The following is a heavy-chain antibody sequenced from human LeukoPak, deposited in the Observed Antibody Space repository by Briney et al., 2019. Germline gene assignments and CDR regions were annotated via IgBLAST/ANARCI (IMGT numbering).Heavy chain of an antibody. V-gene: IGHV3-30-3*01. CDR1: GFTFSSYA. CDR3: ARDQPEHYLPSDY. J-gene: IGHJ4*02. CDR2: ISYDGNNK. Sequence: EPGGSLRLSCAASGFTFSSYAMHWVRQAPGQGLQWVVFISYDGNNKNYEDSVKGRFTISRDNSKNTLYLQMNSLRLEDTAVFYCARDQPEHYLPSDYWGQGTLVTVSS. D-gene: IGHD1-14*01.